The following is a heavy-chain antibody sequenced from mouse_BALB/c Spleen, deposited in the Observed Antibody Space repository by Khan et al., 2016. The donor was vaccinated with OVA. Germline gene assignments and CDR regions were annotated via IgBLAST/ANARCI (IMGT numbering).Heavy chain of an antibody. D-gene: IGHD2-14*01. CDR3: AMGGTY. Sequence: EVQLQESGPGLVKPSQSLSLTCTVTGYSITSDYAWNWIRQFPGNKLEWMGYLSYSGRTSYNPSLKSRISVTRDTSKNQFFLQLNSVTTEDTATYYCAMGGTYWGQGTLVTVSA. J-gene: IGHJ3*01. CDR1: GYSITSDYA. V-gene: IGHV3-2*02. CDR2: LSYSGRT.